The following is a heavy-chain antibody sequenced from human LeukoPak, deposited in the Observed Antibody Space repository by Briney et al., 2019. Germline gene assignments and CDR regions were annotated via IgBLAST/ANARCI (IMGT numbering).Heavy chain of an antibody. CDR1: GFTFSDYH. D-gene: IGHD3-16*01. CDR2: ITSSGGTT. J-gene: IGHJ4*02. Sequence: GGSLRLSCVASGFTFSDYHMSWLRQAPGKGLEYVSYITSSGGTTYYVDSVKGRFTISRDNAKSSMYLEMNSLRAEDTAVYYCAREHWAAPDHWGQGTLVTVSP. CDR3: AREHWAAPDH. V-gene: IGHV3-11*01.